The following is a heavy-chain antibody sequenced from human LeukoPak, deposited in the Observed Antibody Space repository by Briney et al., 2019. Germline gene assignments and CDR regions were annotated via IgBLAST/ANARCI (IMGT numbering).Heavy chain of an antibody. CDR3: ARVRNYYDSSGYYPFDY. CDR2: INPNSGGT. D-gene: IGHD3-22*01. V-gene: IGHV1-2*06. J-gene: IGHJ4*02. CDR1: GYTFTGYY. Sequence: ASVKVSCKASGYTFTGYYMRWVRQAPGQGLEWMGRINPNSGGTNYAQKFQGRVTKTRDTSISTAYMELSRLRSDDTAVYYCARVRNYYDSSGYYPFDYWGQGTLVTVSS.